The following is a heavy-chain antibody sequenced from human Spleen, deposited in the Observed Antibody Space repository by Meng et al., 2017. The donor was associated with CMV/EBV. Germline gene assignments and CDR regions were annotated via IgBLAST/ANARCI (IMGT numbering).Heavy chain of an antibody. CDR1: GGTFSSYA. J-gene: IGHJ4*02. Sequence: SVKVSCKASGGTFSSYAISWVRQAPGQGLEWTGGIIPIFGTANYAQKFQGRVTITTDESTSTAYMELSSLRSDDTAVYYCARDWEPYDVVTGYHYLDYWGQGTLVTVSS. D-gene: IGHD3-9*01. V-gene: IGHV1-69*05. CDR2: IIPIFGTA. CDR3: ARDWEPYDVVTGYHYLDY.